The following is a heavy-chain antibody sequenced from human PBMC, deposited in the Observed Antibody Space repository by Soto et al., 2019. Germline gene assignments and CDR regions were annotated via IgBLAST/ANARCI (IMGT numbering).Heavy chain of an antibody. J-gene: IGHJ4*02. V-gene: IGHV1-8*01. D-gene: IGHD1-26*01. CDR3: ARGVTAGVDY. CDR2: MQPSSGRT. Sequence: VASVKVSCKASGYSFTGLDINWVRQTTGQGLEWMGWMQPSSGRTGYAQKFQGRVTMTRDTSINAAYMELSSLTSDDTAFYYCARGVTAGVDYWGQGTLVTVSS. CDR1: GYSFTGLD.